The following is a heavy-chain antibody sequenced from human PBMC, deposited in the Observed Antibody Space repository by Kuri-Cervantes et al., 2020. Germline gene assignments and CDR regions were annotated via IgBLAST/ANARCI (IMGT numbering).Heavy chain of an antibody. J-gene: IGHJ4*02. Sequence: SETLSLTCTVSGASVTSGGYYWSWIRQPPGKGLEWIGYIYYSGSTNYNPSLKSRVTISVDTSKNQFSLKLSSVTAADTAVYYCARGGTIWHYWGQGTLVTVSS. CDR2: IYYSGST. CDR1: GASVTSGGYY. CDR3: ARGGTIWHY. V-gene: IGHV4-61*08. D-gene: IGHD1-26*01.